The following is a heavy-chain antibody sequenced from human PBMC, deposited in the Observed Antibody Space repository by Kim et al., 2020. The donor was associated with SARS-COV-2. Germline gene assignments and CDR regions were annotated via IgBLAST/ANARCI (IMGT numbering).Heavy chain of an antibody. CDR3: ARHHRGWLQFVPYYFDY. D-gene: IGHD5-12*01. CDR1: GGSISSSSYY. J-gene: IGHJ4*02. V-gene: IGHV4-39*01. Sequence: SETLSLTCTVSGGSISSSSYYWGWIRQPPGKGLEWIGRIYYSGSTYYNPSLKSRVTISVDTSKNQFSLKLSSVTAADTAVYYCARHHRGWLQFVPYYFDYWGQGTLVTVSS. CDR2: IYYSGST.